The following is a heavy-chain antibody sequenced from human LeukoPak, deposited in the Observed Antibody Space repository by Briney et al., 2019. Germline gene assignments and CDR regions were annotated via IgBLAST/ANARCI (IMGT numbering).Heavy chain of an antibody. J-gene: IGHJ5*02. Sequence: ASVKVSCKASGYTFTGYYMHWVRQAPGHGLEWMGRINPNSGGTNYAQKFQGRVTMTRDTSISTAYMELSRLRSDDTAVYYCARPAKRGYCSGGSCWSWFDPWGQGTLVTVSS. D-gene: IGHD2-15*01. CDR2: INPNSGGT. CDR3: ARPAKRGYCSGGSCWSWFDP. CDR1: GYTFTGYY. V-gene: IGHV1-2*06.